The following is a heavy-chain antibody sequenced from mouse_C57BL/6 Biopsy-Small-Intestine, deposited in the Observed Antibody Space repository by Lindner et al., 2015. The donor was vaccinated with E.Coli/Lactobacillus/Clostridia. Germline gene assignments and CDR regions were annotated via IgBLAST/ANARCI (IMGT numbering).Heavy chain of an antibody. CDR2: IIPIFGRA. Sequence: SVKVSCKASGGTFSSSALSWVRQAPGQGLEWMGGIIPIFGRANYAQKFQGRVTIIADESTSTAYMELSSLRSEDTAVYYCATIARAAAGSTGWFDPWGQGTLVTVSS. J-gene: IGHJ4*01. CDR1: GGTFSSSA. CDR3: ATIARAAAGSTGWFDP. V-gene: IGHV1-81*01. D-gene: IGHD2-1*01.